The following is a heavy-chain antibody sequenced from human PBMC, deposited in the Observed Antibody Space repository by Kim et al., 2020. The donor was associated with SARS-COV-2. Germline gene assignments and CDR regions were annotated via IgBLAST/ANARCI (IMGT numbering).Heavy chain of an antibody. Sequence: SETLSLTCTVSGGSISSSSYYWGWIRQPPGKGREWIGSIYYSGSTYYNPSLKSRVTISVDTSKNQFSLKLSSVTAADTAVYYCARRGAYYYYGMEVWGQGTTVTVSS. V-gene: IGHV4-39*01. D-gene: IGHD3-16*01. J-gene: IGHJ6*02. CDR2: IYYSGST. CDR1: GGSISSSSYY. CDR3: ARRGAYYYYGMEV.